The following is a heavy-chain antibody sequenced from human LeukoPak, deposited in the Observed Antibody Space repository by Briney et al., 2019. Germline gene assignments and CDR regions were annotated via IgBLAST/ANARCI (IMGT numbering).Heavy chain of an antibody. J-gene: IGHJ4*02. D-gene: IGHD3-10*01. V-gene: IGHV3-7*01. CDR2: IKQGGSEK. CDR1: GFTFSSYW. Sequence: GGSLRLSCAASGFTFSSYWMSWVRQAPGKGLEWVANIKQGGSEKYYVDSVKGRFTISRDNAKNSLYLQMNSLRAEDTAVYYCARERITMVRGVIFHWGQGTLVTVSS. CDR3: ARERITMVRGVIFH.